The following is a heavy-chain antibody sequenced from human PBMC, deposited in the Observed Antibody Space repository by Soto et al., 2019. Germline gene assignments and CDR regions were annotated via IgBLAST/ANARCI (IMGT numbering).Heavy chain of an antibody. Sequence: PSETLSLTFTVSGGSISSSSYYWGWIRQPPGKGLAWIGSIYYSGSTYYTPSLKSRVTISVDRSKNQFSLKLSSETAAETAVYYCARIAAAGLMGVCSGMGVWGQGTTVTVSS. CDR3: ARIAAAGLMGVCSGMGV. CDR1: GGSISSSSYY. J-gene: IGHJ6*02. CDR2: IYYSGST. V-gene: IGHV4-39*01. D-gene: IGHD6-13*01.